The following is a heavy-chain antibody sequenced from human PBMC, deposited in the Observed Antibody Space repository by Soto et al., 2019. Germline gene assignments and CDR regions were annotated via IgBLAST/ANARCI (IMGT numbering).Heavy chain of an antibody. D-gene: IGHD1-1*01. CDR3: ARDLRPRTTGTTSNYFDY. CDR1: GYTFTSYY. Sequence: ASVKVSCKASGYTFTSYYMHWVRQAPGQGLEWMGIINPSGGSTSYAQKFQGRVTMTRDTSTSTVYMELSNLRSEDTAVYYCARDLRPRTTGTTSNYFDYWGQGTLVTVSS. J-gene: IGHJ4*02. V-gene: IGHV1-46*01. CDR2: INPSGGST.